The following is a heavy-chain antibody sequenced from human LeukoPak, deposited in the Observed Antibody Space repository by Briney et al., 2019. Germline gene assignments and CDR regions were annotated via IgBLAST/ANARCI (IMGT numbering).Heavy chain of an antibody. D-gene: IGHD6-19*01. J-gene: IGHJ4*02. Sequence: PGGSLRLSCAAPGFTFSSYEMNWVRQAPGKGLAWVANIIEGGDVKYYVDSVKGRFTISRDNTKNSLYLQMTSLRADDTAVYYCARVGKNGWDFDHWGQGTLVTVSS. CDR1: GFTFSSYE. CDR3: ARVGKNGWDFDH. CDR2: IIEGGDVK. V-gene: IGHV3-7*01.